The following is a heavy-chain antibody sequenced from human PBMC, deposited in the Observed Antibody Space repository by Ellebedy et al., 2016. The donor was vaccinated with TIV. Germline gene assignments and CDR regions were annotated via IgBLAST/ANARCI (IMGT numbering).Heavy chain of an antibody. CDR3: ARAPAGTQQSPLDY. V-gene: IGHV4-4*02. Sequence: MPSETLSLTCAVSGDSISSSNWWNWVRQTPGKGLEWIGEICQSGSTNYNPSLKSRVTISVDKSKNQFSLKLTSVTAADTAVYYCARAPAGTQQSPLDYWGQGTLVTVSS. CDR1: GDSISSSNW. CDR2: ICQSGST. J-gene: IGHJ4*02. D-gene: IGHD6-13*01.